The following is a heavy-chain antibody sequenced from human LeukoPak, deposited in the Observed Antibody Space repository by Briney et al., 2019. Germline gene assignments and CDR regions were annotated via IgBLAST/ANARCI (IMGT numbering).Heavy chain of an antibody. J-gene: IGHJ4*02. Sequence: ASVRVSCKASGYTFTYYYMHWVRQAPGQGLEWMGIINPSGGSTSYAQKFQGRVTMTRDTSTSTVYMELSSLRSEDTAVYYCARKAGGSYRLDYWGQGTLVTVSS. CDR3: ARKAGGSYRLDY. V-gene: IGHV1-46*01. CDR1: GYTFTYYY. CDR2: INPSGGST. D-gene: IGHD1-26*01.